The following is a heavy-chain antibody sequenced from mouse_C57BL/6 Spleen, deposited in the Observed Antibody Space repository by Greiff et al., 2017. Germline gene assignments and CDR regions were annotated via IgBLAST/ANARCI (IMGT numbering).Heavy chain of an antibody. CDR3: ARFDYEGY. CDR2: IDPSDSET. V-gene: IGHV1-52*01. D-gene: IGHD2-4*01. J-gene: IGHJ2*01. Sequence: QVQLQQPGAELVRPGSSVKLSCTASGYTFTSYWMHWVKQRPIQGLEWIGNIDPSDSETHYNQKFKDKATLTVDKSSSTAYMQLGSLTSEDSAVYYCARFDYEGYWGQGTTLTVSS. CDR1: GYTFTSYW.